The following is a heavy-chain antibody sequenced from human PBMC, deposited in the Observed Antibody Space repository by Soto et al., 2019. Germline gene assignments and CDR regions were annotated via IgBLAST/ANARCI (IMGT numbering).Heavy chain of an antibody. Sequence: QVQLQESGPGLVKPSETLSLTCTVSGDSVSSGAYYWSWIRQPPGKGLEWIGYVYHSGTTNYNPAHKSRVTRPLDTSKIQFAVKLTAVTAADTAVYYCASSVYGDYRHQHWGQGTLITVSS. CDR3: ASSVYGDYRHQH. V-gene: IGHV4-61*08. CDR2: VYHSGTT. CDR1: GDSVSSGAYY. J-gene: IGHJ1*01. D-gene: IGHD4-17*01.